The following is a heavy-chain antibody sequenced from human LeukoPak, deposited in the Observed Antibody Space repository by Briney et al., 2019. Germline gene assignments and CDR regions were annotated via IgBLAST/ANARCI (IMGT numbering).Heavy chain of an antibody. Sequence: GASVKVSCKASGYTFTSYAMNWVRQAPGQGLEWMGWINTNTGNPTYAQGLTGRFVFSLDTSVSTAYLQISSLKAEDTAVYYCARVRYDILTGYWGAGDYFDYWGQGTLVTVSS. CDR2: INTNTGNP. D-gene: IGHD3-9*01. V-gene: IGHV7-4-1*02. CDR3: ARVRYDILTGYWGAGDYFDY. J-gene: IGHJ4*02. CDR1: GYTFTSYA.